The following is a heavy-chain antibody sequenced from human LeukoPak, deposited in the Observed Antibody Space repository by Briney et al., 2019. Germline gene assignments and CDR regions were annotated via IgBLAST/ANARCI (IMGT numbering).Heavy chain of an antibody. D-gene: IGHD2-8*01. CDR3: ARENGVPSFDY. Sequence: GGSLRLSCTASGFTFSSYWMSWVRQAPGKGLEWVANIKQDGSEKDYVDSVKGRFTISRDNAKNSLYLQMNSLRAEDTAVYYCARENGVPSFDYWGQGTLVTVSS. J-gene: IGHJ4*02. CDR2: IKQDGSEK. V-gene: IGHV3-7*01. CDR1: GFTFSSYW.